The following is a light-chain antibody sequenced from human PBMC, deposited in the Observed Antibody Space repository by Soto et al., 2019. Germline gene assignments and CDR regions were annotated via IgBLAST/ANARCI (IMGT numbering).Light chain of an antibody. Sequence: VVMTQSPLSLPVTLGQPASISCRSSQSLAYSDGNTYLNWFQQRPGQSPRRLIYKVSNRDSGVPDRCSGSGSGTDYTLKLSRVEAEDVGVYYCMQGTHWPPYTFGQGTKVEIK. V-gene: IGKV2-30*01. J-gene: IGKJ2*01. CDR3: MQGTHWPPYT. CDR1: QSLAYSDGNTY. CDR2: KVS.